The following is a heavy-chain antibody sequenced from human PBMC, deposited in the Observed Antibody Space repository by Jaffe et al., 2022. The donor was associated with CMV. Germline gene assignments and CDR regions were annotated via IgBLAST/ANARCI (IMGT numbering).Heavy chain of an antibody. D-gene: IGHD3-22*01. CDR1: GYTFTSYA. Sequence: QVQLVQSGAEVKKPGASVKVSCKASGYTFTSYAMHWVRQAPGQRLEWMGWINAGNGNTKYSQKFQGRVTITRDTSASTAYMELSSLRSEDTAVYYCARQAPYYYDSSGYFGYWGQGTLVTVSS. V-gene: IGHV1-3*01. J-gene: IGHJ4*02. CDR3: ARQAPYYYDSSGYFGY. CDR2: INAGNGNT.